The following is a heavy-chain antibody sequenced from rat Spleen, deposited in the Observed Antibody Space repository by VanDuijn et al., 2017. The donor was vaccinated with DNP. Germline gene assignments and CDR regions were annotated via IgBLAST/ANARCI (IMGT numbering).Heavy chain of an antibody. CDR1: GFTFNNYW. V-gene: IGHV5-31*01. D-gene: IGHD1-9*01. Sequence: EVQLVESGGGLVQPGRSLKLSCVASGFTFNNYWMTWIRQAPGKGLEWIASITHTGGSTYYPESVKGRFTISRDNGQNTLYLQMSKLGSEDTAIYYCARRTYYGYNWYFDFWGPGTMVTVSS. J-gene: IGHJ1*01. CDR3: ARRTYYGYNWYFDF. CDR2: ITHTGGST.